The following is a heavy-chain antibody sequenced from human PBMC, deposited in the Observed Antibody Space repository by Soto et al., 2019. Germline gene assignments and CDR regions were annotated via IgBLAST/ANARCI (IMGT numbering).Heavy chain of an antibody. Sequence: EVQLLESGGGLVQPGGSLRLSCAASGFTFSSYAMSWVRQAPGKGLEWVSAISGSGANTYYADSVKGRFTISRDNSKNTLYLQVNSLRAEDTAVYYCAKDKYSVAGTRKDYWGQGTLVTVSS. CDR1: GFTFSSYA. V-gene: IGHV3-23*01. CDR2: ISGSGANT. CDR3: AKDKYSVAGTRKDY. J-gene: IGHJ4*02. D-gene: IGHD6-19*01.